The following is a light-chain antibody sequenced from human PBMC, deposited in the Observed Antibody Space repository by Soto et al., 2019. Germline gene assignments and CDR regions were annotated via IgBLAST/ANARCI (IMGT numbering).Light chain of an antibody. CDR2: AAS. Sequence: VQMTQSQSSLSASVGDRVTITCRASQNIGVYLNWYQKKPGKAPKLLIHAASSLHSGVPPTFSGSGSGTDFALTISSLQPEDFATYYCHQTAANPWTFAQGTKV. CDR3: HQTAANPWT. J-gene: IGKJ1*01. V-gene: IGKV1-39*01. CDR1: QNIGVY.